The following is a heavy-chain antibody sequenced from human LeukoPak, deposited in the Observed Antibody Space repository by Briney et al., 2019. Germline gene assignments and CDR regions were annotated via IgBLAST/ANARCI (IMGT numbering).Heavy chain of an antibody. CDR2: INHSGGT. D-gene: IGHD3-9*01. J-gene: IGHJ4*02. CDR1: GGSFSGYY. Sequence: SETLSLTCAVYGGSFSGYYWSWIRQPPGKGLEWIGEINHSGGTNYNPSLKSRVTISVDTSKNQFSLKLSSVTAADTAVYYCARGGNVLRYFDWGQGTLVTVSS. CDR3: ARGGNVLRYFD. V-gene: IGHV4-34*01.